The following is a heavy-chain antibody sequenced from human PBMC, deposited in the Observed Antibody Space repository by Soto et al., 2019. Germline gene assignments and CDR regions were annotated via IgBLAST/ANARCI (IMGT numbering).Heavy chain of an antibody. Sequence: LRLSCAASGFTFSSYSMNWVRQAPGRGLEWVSSISSSSSYIYYADSVKGRFTISRDNAKNSLYLQMNSLRAEDTAVYYCARDLYYDSSGDQYYFDYWGQGTMVTVYS. D-gene: IGHD3-22*01. V-gene: IGHV3-21*01. CDR1: GFTFSSYS. CDR2: ISSSSSYI. J-gene: IGHJ4*02. CDR3: ARDLYYDSSGDQYYFDY.